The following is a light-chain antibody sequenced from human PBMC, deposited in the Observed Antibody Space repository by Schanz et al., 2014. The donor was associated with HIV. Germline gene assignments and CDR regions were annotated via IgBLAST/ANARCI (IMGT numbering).Light chain of an antibody. CDR1: ESVSNN. Sequence: EIVMTQSPDTLSVSPGERATLSCRTSESVSNNLAWYQQKPGQAPRLLIYGASNRATGIPDRFSGSGSGTDFTLTISRLEPEDFAVYYCQQYGSSKWTFGQGTKVEIK. J-gene: IGKJ1*01. V-gene: IGKV3-20*01. CDR2: GAS. CDR3: QQYGSSKWT.